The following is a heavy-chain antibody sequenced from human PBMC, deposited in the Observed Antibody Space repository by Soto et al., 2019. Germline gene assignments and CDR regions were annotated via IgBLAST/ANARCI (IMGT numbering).Heavy chain of an antibody. CDR3: ARVAHNSDSSGYYPYL. V-gene: IGHV1-2*02. CDR2: INPNSGGT. D-gene: IGHD3-22*01. J-gene: IGHJ5*02. CDR1: GYTFTGYY. Sequence: GASVKVSCKASGYTFTGYYMHWVRQAPGQGLEWMGWINPNSGGTNYAQKFQGRATMTRDTSISTAYMELSRLRSDDTAVYYCARVAHNSDSSGYYPYLWGQGTLVTVSS.